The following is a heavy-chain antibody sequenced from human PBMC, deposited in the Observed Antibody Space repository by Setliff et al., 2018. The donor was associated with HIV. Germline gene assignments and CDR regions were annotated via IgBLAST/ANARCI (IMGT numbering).Heavy chain of an antibody. CDR2: ISSTSTYI. CDR3: ARDGSYISRGY. CDR1: GFTFSSFG. V-gene: IGHV3-21*04. J-gene: IGHJ4*02. Sequence: PGGSLRLSCAASGFTFSSFGMHWVRQAPGRGLEWVSSISSTSTYIYYADSVKGRFTISRDNAKNSLYLQMNSLRAEDTAVYYCARDGSYISRGYWGQGTLVTVSS. D-gene: IGHD5-18*01.